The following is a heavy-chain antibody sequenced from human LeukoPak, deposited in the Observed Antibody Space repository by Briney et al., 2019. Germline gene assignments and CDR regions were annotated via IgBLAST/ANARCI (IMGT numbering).Heavy chain of an antibody. Sequence: SETLFLTCTVSGGSISSYYWSWIRQPPGKGLEWIGYIYCSGSTNYNPSLKSRVTISVDTSKNQFSLKLSSVTAADTAVYYCARARGDFWSGYYTGIGRYFDYWGQGTLVTVSS. V-gene: IGHV4-59*01. D-gene: IGHD3-3*01. CDR1: GGSISSYY. CDR3: ARARGDFWSGYYTGIGRYFDY. J-gene: IGHJ4*02. CDR2: IYCSGST.